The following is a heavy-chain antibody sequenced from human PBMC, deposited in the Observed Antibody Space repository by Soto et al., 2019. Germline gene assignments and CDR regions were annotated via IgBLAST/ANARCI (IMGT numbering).Heavy chain of an antibody. D-gene: IGHD6-13*01. Sequence: QVQLVQSGAEVKKPGASVKVSCKASGYTFTGYYMHWVRQAPGQGLEWMGWINPNSGGTNYAQKFQGWVTMTRDTSISTAYMELSRLRSDDTAVYYCASASGKAPSGSPDRRPQSDYGMDVWGQGTTVTVSS. V-gene: IGHV1-2*04. CDR1: GYTFTGYY. J-gene: IGHJ6*02. CDR2: INPNSGGT. CDR3: ASASGKAPSGSPDRRPQSDYGMDV.